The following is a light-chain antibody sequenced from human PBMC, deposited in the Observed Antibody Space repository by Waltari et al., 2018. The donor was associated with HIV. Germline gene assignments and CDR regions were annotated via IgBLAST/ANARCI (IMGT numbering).Light chain of an antibody. CDR2: GVS. CDR3: MQTVQRPYT. V-gene: IGKV2D-29*01. J-gene: IGKJ2*01. CDR1: HSLRVSGGTTS. Sequence: DIVLCRPPLPLAVTPGQTASTSRKCTHSLRVSGGTTSSNWYLQKPGQPPQLLIYGVSTRFSGVPGRFSGIGSGTDFTLKISRVESEDCAVYYCMQTVQRPYTFGQGTRLEIK.